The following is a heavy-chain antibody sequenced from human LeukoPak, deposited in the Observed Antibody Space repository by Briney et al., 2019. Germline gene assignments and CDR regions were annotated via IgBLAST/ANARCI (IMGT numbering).Heavy chain of an antibody. Sequence: PGGSLRLSCAASGFTFSSYWMSWVRQAPGKGLEWVANIKEDGGEIHFVDSMKGRFTISRDNSRSTLYLQMNSLRPEDTAIYYCAREGYYGSGSPPSLYFDYWGQGTLVTVSS. V-gene: IGHV3-7*01. CDR2: IKEDGGEI. CDR1: GFTFSSYW. J-gene: IGHJ4*02. D-gene: IGHD3-10*01. CDR3: AREGYYGSGSPPSLYFDY.